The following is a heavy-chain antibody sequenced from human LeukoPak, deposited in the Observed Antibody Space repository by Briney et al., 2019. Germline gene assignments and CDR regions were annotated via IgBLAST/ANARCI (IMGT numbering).Heavy chain of an antibody. Sequence: GGSLRLSCAASGFTFSSYAMHWVRQAPGKGLEWVAFIRYDGSNKYYADSVKGRFTISRDNSKNTLYLQMNSLRAEDTAVYYCAKSNIVVVPAAMTHWGQGTLVTVSS. CDR1: GFTFSSYA. CDR2: IRYDGSNK. V-gene: IGHV3-30*02. D-gene: IGHD2-2*01. J-gene: IGHJ4*02. CDR3: AKSNIVVVPAAMTH.